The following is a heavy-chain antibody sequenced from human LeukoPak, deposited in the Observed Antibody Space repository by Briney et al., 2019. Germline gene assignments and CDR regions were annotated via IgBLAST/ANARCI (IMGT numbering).Heavy chain of an antibody. CDR2: TSYDGSNK. CDR1: GFTFSSYA. Sequence: GGSLRLSCAASGFTFSSYAMSWVRQAPGKGLEWVAVTSYDGSNKYYADSVKGRFTISRDNSKNTLYLQMNSLRTEDTAVYYCAKGRVGANGYYYYGMDVWGQGTTVTVSS. D-gene: IGHD1-26*01. V-gene: IGHV3-30*18. J-gene: IGHJ6*02. CDR3: AKGRVGANGYYYYGMDV.